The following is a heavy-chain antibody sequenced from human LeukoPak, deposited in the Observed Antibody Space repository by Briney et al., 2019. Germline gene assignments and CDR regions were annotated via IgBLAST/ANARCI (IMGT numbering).Heavy chain of an antibody. Sequence: SETLSLTCAVYGGSFSGYYWSWIRQPPGNGLEWIGEINHSGSTNYNPSLKSRVTISVDTSKNQFSLKLSSVTAADTAVYYCARGGILNGIYRPPFYYYAMDVWGQGTTVTVSS. D-gene: IGHD3-9*01. CDR3: ARGGILNGIYRPPFYYYAMDV. CDR1: GGSFSGYY. J-gene: IGHJ6*02. V-gene: IGHV4-34*01. CDR2: INHSGST.